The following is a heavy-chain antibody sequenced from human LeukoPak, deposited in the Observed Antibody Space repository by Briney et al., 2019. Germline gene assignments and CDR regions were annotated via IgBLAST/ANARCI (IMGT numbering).Heavy chain of an antibody. Sequence: GGSLRLPCAASGFTVSSNYMSWVRQAPGQGLEWVSVIYSGGSTYYADSVKGRFTISRDNSKNTLYLQMNSLRAEDTAVYYCASTYYYGSGSPAFDYWGQGTLVTVSS. CDR2: IYSGGST. V-gene: IGHV3-66*01. D-gene: IGHD3-10*01. CDR1: GFTVSSNY. CDR3: ASTYYYGSGSPAFDY. J-gene: IGHJ4*02.